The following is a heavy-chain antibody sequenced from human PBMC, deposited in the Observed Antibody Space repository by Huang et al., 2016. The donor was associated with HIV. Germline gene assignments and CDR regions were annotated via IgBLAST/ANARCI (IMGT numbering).Heavy chain of an antibody. Sequence: QVQLVESGGGVVQPGRSLRISCAASGFTFGSYGMHGVRKAPGKVREWVAVISYDGKTKYYADSVKGRFSISRDNSKTTVYLQLNSLRVEDTAVYYCAKGGSAAAVLDFWGQGTLVTVSS. V-gene: IGHV3-30*18. CDR3: AKGGSAAAVLDF. CDR2: ISYDGKTK. J-gene: IGHJ4*02. CDR1: GFTFGSYG. D-gene: IGHD6-13*01.